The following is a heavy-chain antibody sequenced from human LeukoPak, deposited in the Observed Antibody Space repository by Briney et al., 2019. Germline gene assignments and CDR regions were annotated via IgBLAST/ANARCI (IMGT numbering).Heavy chain of an antibody. V-gene: IGHV3-21*01. CDR2: ISTSSSYI. CDR3: ARDKIPSAGTPRGFDP. J-gene: IGHJ5*02. Sequence: GGSLRLSCAASGFIFSSYSMSWVRQAPGKGLEWVSSISTSSSYIYYADSVKGRFTISRDNAKNSLYLQMNSLRAEDTAMYYCARDKIPSAGTPRGFDPWGQGTLVTVSS. CDR1: GFIFSSYS. D-gene: IGHD6-13*01.